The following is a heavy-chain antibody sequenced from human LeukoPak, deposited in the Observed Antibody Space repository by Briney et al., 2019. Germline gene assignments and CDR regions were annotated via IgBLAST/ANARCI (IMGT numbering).Heavy chain of an antibody. V-gene: IGHV4-30-4*08. D-gene: IGHD6-6*01. Sequence: SSETLSLTCTVSGASISGRSYYWGWIRQPPGKGLEWIAYIYNSGSTYYNPSLRSRVAISMDTSNNRFSLRLDSVTAADTAVYFCATTARHCSEYWGQGTLVTVSS. CDR1: GASISGRSYY. CDR3: ATTARHCSEY. J-gene: IGHJ4*02. CDR2: IYNSGST.